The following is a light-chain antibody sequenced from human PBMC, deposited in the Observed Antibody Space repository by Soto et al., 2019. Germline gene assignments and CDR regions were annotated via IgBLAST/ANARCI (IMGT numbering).Light chain of an antibody. CDR2: DVS. V-gene: IGLV2-11*01. Sequence: QSSLTQPRSVSGSPGQSVTISCTGTSSDVGGYNYVSWYQQHPGKAPKLMIYDVSKRPSGVPDRFSGSKSGNTASLTISGLQAEDEADYYCCSYAGSYGVFGGGTKFTVL. CDR1: SSDVGGYNY. CDR3: CSYAGSYGV. J-gene: IGLJ3*02.